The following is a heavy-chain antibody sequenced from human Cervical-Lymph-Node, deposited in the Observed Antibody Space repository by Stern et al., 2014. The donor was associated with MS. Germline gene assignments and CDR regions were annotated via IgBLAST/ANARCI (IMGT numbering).Heavy chain of an antibody. Sequence: QVKLVQSGAEVKQPGSSVKVSCKASGGTFSSYAISWVRQAPGQGLEWMGGIIPLCGSTNYAQKFQGRVTITADESTRTAYMELSSLTSEDTAVYYCEALLCGGGTCFPGGIDYWGQGTLVTVSS. CDR3: EALLCGGGTCFPGGIDY. J-gene: IGHJ4*02. CDR1: GGTFSSYA. V-gene: IGHV1-69*01. CDR2: IIPLCGST. D-gene: IGHD2-21*01.